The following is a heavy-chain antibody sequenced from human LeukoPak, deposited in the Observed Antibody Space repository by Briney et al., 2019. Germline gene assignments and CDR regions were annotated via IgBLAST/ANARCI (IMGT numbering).Heavy chain of an antibody. CDR3: ARGRRIKYWIQRIYYMDV. Sequence: PSETLSLTCAVYGGSFSGYYWSWIRQPPGKGLEWIGEINHSGSTNYNPSLKSRVTISVDTSKNQFSLKLSSVTAADTAVYYCARGRRIKYWIQRIYYMDVWGQGTTVTVSS. CDR1: GGSFSGYY. CDR2: INHSGST. J-gene: IGHJ6*03. D-gene: IGHD5-18*01. V-gene: IGHV4-34*01.